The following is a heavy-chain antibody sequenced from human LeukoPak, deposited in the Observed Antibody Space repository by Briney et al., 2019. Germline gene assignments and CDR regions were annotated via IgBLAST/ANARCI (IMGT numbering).Heavy chain of an antibody. Sequence: SETLSLTCTVSGGSINSSSYYWGCIRQPPGKGLEWIGSIYYSGSTYYNPSLKSRVTISVDTSKNQFSLKLSSVTAADTAVYYCARRTYVLRYFDWSSYYFDYWGQGTLVTVSS. V-gene: IGHV4-39*01. J-gene: IGHJ4*02. CDR2: IYYSGST. CDR3: ARRTYVLRYFDWSSYYFDY. CDR1: GGSINSSSYY. D-gene: IGHD3-9*01.